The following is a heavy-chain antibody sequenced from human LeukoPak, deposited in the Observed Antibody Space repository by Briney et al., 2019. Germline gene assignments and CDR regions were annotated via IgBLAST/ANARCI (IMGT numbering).Heavy chain of an antibody. D-gene: IGHD3-3*01. Sequence: ASVKVSCKASGYTFTSYDINWVRQAPGQGLEWMGWMNPNSGNTGYAQKFQGRVTITRNTSISTAYMELSSLRSEDTAVYYCARKYYDFWSSNWFDPWGQGTLVTVSS. CDR3: ARKYYDFWSSNWFDP. J-gene: IGHJ5*02. V-gene: IGHV1-8*03. CDR1: GYTFTSYD. CDR2: MNPNSGNT.